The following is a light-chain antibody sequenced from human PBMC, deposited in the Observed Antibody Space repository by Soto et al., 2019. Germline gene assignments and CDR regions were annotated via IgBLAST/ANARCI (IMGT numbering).Light chain of an antibody. CDR1: XXXXGGYNY. V-gene: IGLV2-14*01. J-gene: IGLJ2*01. Sequence: SITISCTGTXXXXGGYNYGSWYQQHPGKAPKPMIYEVSNRPSGVSNRFSGSKSGNTASLTISGLQAEDEADYYCSSYTSSSTPVVFGGGTQLTVL. CDR3: SSYTSSSTPVV. CDR2: EVS.